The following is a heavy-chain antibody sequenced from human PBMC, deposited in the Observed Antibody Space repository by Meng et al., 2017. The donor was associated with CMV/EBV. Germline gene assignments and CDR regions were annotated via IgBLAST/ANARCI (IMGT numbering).Heavy chain of an antibody. CDR3: AREPYCTNGVCFLDY. J-gene: IGHJ4*02. CDR2: ISSSSSYI. D-gene: IGHD2-8*01. CDR1: GFTFSSYS. Sequence: GESLKISCAASGFTFSSYSMNWVRQAPGKGLEWVSSISSSSSYIYYAESVKGRFTISRDNAKNSLYLQMNSLRAEDTAVYYCAREPYCTNGVCFLDYWGQGTLVTVSS. V-gene: IGHV3-21*01.